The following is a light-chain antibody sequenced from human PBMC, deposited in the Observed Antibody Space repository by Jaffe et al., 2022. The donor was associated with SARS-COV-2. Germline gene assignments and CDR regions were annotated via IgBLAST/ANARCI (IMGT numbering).Light chain of an antibody. CDR1: QTIGRDY. V-gene: IGKV3-20*01. Sequence: EIVLTQSPGTLSLSPGERATLSCRASQTIGRDYLAWYQQKPGQAPRLLIYGAFSRATGIPDRFSGSGSGTDFTLTISRLEPEDFAVYYCQQSANSREWTFGQGTRVEIK. CDR2: GAF. CDR3: QQSANSREWT. J-gene: IGKJ1*01.